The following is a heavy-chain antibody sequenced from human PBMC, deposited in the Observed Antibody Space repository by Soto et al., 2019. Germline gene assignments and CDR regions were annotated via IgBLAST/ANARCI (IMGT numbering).Heavy chain of an antibody. J-gene: IGHJ5*02. CDR2: ISSSSSTI. Sequence: PGGSLRLSCAASGFTFSSYSMNWVRQAPGKGLEWVSYISSSSSTIYYADSVKGRFTISRDNAKNSRYLQMNSLRDEDTAVSYCASELAALNWFDPWGQGTLVTVSS. CDR3: ASELAALNWFDP. D-gene: IGHD1-1*01. V-gene: IGHV3-48*02. CDR1: GFTFSSYS.